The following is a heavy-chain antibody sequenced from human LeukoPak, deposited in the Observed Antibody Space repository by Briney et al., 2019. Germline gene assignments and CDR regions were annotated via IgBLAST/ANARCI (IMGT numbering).Heavy chain of an antibody. V-gene: IGHV4-4*07. CDR1: GGSISSYY. CDR3: ARGYSSSSGPEQNYYYYYMDV. Sequence: SETLSLTCTVSGGSISSYYWSWIRQPAGKGLEWIGRIYTSGSTNYNPSLKSRVTMSVDTSKNQFSLKLSSVTAADTAVYYCARGYSSSSGPEQNYYYYYMDVWGKGTTVTVSS. D-gene: IGHD6-6*01. CDR2: IYTSGST. J-gene: IGHJ6*03.